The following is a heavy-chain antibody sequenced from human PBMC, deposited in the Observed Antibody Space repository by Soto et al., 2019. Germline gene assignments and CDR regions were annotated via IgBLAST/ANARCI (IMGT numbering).Heavy chain of an antibody. D-gene: IGHD1-1*01. CDR2: IKQDGSEK. CDR1: GFTFSNYW. CDR3: ARDRGVERFDF. J-gene: IGHJ4*02. Sequence: GGSLRLSCVTSGFTFSNYWMSWVRQAPGKGLEWVANIKQDGSEKYYVDSVKGRFTISRDNAKSSLYLQVNGLRAEDTAVYYCARDRGVERFDFWGQGTLVTVSS. V-gene: IGHV3-7*01.